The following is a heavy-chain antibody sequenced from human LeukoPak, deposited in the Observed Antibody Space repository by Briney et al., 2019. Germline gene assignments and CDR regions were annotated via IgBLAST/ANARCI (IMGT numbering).Heavy chain of an antibody. CDR1: GYTFTSYG. D-gene: IGHD6-13*01. CDR2: ISAYNGNT. CDR3: ARGPHIAAAAPFDY. V-gene: IGHV1-18*01. J-gene: IGHJ4*02. Sequence: ASVKVSCKASGYTFTSYGISWVRQAPGQGLEWMGWISAYNGNTNYAQKLQGRVTMTTDTSTSTAYMELRSLRSEDTAVYYCARGPHIAAAAPFDYWGQGTLVTVSS.